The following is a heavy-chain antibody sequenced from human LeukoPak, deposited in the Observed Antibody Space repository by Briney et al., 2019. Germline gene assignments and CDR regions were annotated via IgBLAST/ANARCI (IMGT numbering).Heavy chain of an antibody. J-gene: IGHJ4*02. CDR3: ARDLLWFGEIAN. D-gene: IGHD3-10*01. V-gene: IGHV1-69*04. CDR2: IIPILGIA. CDR1: GGTFSSYT. Sequence: SVKVSCKASGGTFSSYTISWVRQAPGQGLEWMGRIIPILGIANYAQKLQGRVTMTTDTSTSTAYMELRSLRSDDTAVYYCARDLLWFGEIANWGQGTLVTVSS.